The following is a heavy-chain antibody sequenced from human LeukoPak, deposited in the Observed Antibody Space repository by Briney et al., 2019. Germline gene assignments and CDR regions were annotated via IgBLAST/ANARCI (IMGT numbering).Heavy chain of an antibody. V-gene: IGHV4-59*11. CDR2: FYYSGTT. CDR3: ARAGSVADARYYYYYMDV. CDR1: GGSISSHY. Sequence: PSETLSLTCTVSGGSISSHYWSWIRQPPGKGLGWIGYFYYSGTTSYSPSLESRVTMSIETSKNQFSLKLTSITPADTAVYYCARAGSVADARYYYYYMDVWGEGTTVTVSS. D-gene: IGHD6-13*01. J-gene: IGHJ6*03.